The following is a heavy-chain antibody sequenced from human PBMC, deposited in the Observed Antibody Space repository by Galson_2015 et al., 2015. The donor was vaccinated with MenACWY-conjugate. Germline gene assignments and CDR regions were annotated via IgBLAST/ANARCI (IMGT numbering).Heavy chain of an antibody. CDR1: KYIFTGYH. D-gene: IGHD5-12*01. V-gene: IGHV1-46*01. CDR2: INPTGVKT. Sequence: SVKVSCKAPKYIFTGYHIHWVRQAPGQGLEWMGFINPTGVKTNYAQKFQGRGTMTRDTSTSTVYMQLSSLRSEDTAVYYCARARTTGYVGDYFDYWGQGTLVTVSS. CDR3: ARARTTGYVGDYFDY. J-gene: IGHJ4*02.